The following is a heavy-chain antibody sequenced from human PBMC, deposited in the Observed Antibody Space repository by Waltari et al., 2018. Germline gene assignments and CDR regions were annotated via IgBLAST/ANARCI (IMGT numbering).Heavy chain of an antibody. Sequence: QVQLQQWGAGVLQPSETLSLTCAVYGGSLRSYYWGWIRQPPGKGLEWIGEINHAGYTNYNPSLRGRVSLLVDTSMSQFSLKLNTLTAADTAVYYCVRLEDCSGPGGNCYSGDSFAMDVWGQGTTVTVSS. CDR1: GGSLRSYY. V-gene: IGHV4-34*02. D-gene: IGHD2-15*01. CDR2: INHAGYT. J-gene: IGHJ6*02. CDR3: VRLEDCSGPGGNCYSGDSFAMDV.